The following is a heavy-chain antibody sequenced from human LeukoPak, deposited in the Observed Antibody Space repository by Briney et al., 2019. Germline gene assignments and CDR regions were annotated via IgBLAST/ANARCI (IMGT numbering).Heavy chain of an antibody. Sequence: GGSLRLSCAASGFTFSSYAMSWVRQAPGKGLEWVSAISGSGGSTYYADSVKGRFTISGDNSKNTLYLQMNSLRAEDTAVYYCAKAVYLSRIQPGGYWGQGTLVTVSS. J-gene: IGHJ4*02. CDR3: AKAVYLSRIQPGGY. V-gene: IGHV3-23*01. CDR1: GFTFSSYA. CDR2: ISGSGGST. D-gene: IGHD5-18*01.